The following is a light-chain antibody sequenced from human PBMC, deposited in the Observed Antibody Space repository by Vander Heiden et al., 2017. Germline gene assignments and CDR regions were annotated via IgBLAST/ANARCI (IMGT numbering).Light chain of an antibody. V-gene: IGLV1-44*01. J-gene: IGLJ3*02. CDR3: ATWDDSLSGPV. CDR1: NSNIGTNT. Sequence: QSVLTQAPSASGTPGQGVTISCSGRNSNIGTNTVSWYQQLPGTAPKLLIDTNERRPSGVPNRFSGSKSGTSASLAISGLQSGDEADYYCATWDDSLSGPVFGGGTKLTVL. CDR2: TNE.